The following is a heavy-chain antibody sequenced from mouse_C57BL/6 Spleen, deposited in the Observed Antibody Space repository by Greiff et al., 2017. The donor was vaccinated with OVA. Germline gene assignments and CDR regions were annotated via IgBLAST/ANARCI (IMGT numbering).Heavy chain of an antibody. CDR1: GYTFTSYW. CDR2: IHPNSGST. V-gene: IGHV1-64*01. D-gene: IGHD1-1*01. Sequence: QVQLQQPGAELVKPGASVKLSCKASGYTFTSYWMHWVKQRPGQGLEWIGMIHPNSGSTNYNEKFTSKATLTVDKSSSTAYMQLSSLTSEDSAVYYCARYYYGSSYWDFDVWGTGTTVTVSS. J-gene: IGHJ1*03. CDR3: ARYYYGSSYWDFDV.